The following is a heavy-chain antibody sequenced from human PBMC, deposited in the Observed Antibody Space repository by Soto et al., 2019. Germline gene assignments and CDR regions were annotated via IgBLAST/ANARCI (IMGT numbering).Heavy chain of an antibody. J-gene: IGHJ6*03. CDR3: ASAVAGTKGYYYMDV. V-gene: IGHV5-51*01. D-gene: IGHD6-19*01. Sequence: PGESLKISCKGSGYSFTSYWIGWVRQMPGKGLEWMGIIYPGDSDTRYSPSFQGQVTISADKSISTAYLQWSSLKASDTAMYYCASAVAGTKGYYYMDVWGKGTTVTVSS. CDR1: GYSFTSYW. CDR2: IYPGDSDT.